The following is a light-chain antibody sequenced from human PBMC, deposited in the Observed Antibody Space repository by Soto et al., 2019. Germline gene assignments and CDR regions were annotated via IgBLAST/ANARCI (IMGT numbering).Light chain of an antibody. J-gene: IGKJ2*01. Sequence: EIVLTQSPATLSLSPGERATLSCRASQSVSSYLAWYQQKPGQAPRLLLYDASNRATGIPARFSGSGSGTDFTITISSLEPEDFAVYYCQQRSNWPPYTFGQGTKLEIK. CDR3: QQRSNWPPYT. CDR1: QSVSSY. CDR2: DAS. V-gene: IGKV3-11*01.